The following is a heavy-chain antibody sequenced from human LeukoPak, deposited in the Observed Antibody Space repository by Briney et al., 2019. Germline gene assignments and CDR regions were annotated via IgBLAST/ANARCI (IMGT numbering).Heavy chain of an antibody. Sequence: SETLSLTCTVSGGSISSGGYYWSWIRQHPGKGLEWIGEIYHSGSTNYNPSLKSRVTISVDKSKNQFSLKLSSVTAADTAVYYCARIAAAGYNWFDPWGQGTLVTVSS. J-gene: IGHJ5*02. CDR2: IYHSGST. D-gene: IGHD6-13*01. CDR1: GGSISSGGYY. CDR3: ARIAAAGYNWFDP. V-gene: IGHV4-39*07.